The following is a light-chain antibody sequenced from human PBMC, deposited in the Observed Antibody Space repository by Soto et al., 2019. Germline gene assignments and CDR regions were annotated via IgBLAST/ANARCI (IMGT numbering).Light chain of an antibody. CDR3: QHYNTWPRT. J-gene: IGKJ1*01. CDR1: QDVGTN. V-gene: IGKV3-15*01. Sequence: EVVMTQSPGTLSVSPGERATLSCRASQDVGTNLAWFQQKPGQAPRLLIYAASTRATGLPARFSGSASGSDFTLTISSLQSADVAIYYCQHYNTWPRTFGQGTKVEIK. CDR2: AAS.